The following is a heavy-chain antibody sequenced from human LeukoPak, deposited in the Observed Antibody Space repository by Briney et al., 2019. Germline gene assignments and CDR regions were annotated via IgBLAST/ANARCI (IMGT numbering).Heavy chain of an antibody. CDR3: ARAIHLNIVVVVAATLRGDWSAP. CDR2: IYTSGST. CDR1: GGSISSYY. D-gene: IGHD2-15*01. J-gene: IGHJ5*02. V-gene: IGHV4-4*07. Sequence: SETLSLTCTVSGGSISSYYWSWIRQPAGKGLEWIGRIYTSGSTNYNPSLKSRVTMSVDTSKNQFSLKLSSVTAADTAVYYCARAIHLNIVVVVAATLRGDWSAPWGQGTLVTVPS.